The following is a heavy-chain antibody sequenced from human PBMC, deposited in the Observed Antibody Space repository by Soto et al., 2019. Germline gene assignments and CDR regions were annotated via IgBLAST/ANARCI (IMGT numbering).Heavy chain of an antibody. CDR3: ARALSTHIAVAGMGYFDS. CDR2: IYYSGNT. Sequence: PSETLSVTCSVSGGSISSGYYYWSWIRQPPGKGLEWIGNIYYSGNTYYNPSLKSRLIISIDTSKNHFSLQLTSVTAADTAVYYCARALSTHIAVAGMGYFDSWGPGTLVIVSS. J-gene: IGHJ4*02. D-gene: IGHD6-19*01. V-gene: IGHV4-30-4*01. CDR1: GGSISSGYYY.